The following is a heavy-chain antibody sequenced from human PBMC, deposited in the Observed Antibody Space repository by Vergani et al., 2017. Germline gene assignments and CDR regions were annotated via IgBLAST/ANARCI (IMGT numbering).Heavy chain of an antibody. CDR3: ARMGGYDEGDAFRIGYFDS. Sequence: VQLQESGPGLVKPPGTLSLTCAVSGVSIKSGFWWNWVRQPPGKGLEWIGEIYYTGSTHHNPSLRRRINMSVYTSKNQFSLKLNSVTAADTAMYYCARMGGYDEGDAFRIGYFDSWGPGILVTVSS. J-gene: IGHJ4*02. CDR1: GVSIKSGFW. D-gene: IGHD3-22*01. CDR2: IYYTGST. V-gene: IGHV4-4*03.